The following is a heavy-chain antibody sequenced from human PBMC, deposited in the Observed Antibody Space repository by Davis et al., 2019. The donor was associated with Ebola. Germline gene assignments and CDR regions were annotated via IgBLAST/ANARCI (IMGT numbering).Heavy chain of an antibody. D-gene: IGHD3-10*01. CDR2: IRSKANSYAT. V-gene: IGHV3-73*01. CDR3: TSTERGLDY. J-gene: IGHJ4*02. CDR1: GFTFSGSA. Sequence: GESLKISCAASGFTFSGSAMHWVRQASGKGLEWVGRIRSKANSYATAYAASVKGRFTISRDDSKNTAYLQMNSLKTEDTAVYYCTSTERGLDYWGQGTLVIVSS.